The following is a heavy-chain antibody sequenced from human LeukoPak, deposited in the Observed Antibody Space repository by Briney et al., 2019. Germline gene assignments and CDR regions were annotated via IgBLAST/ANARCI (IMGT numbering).Heavy chain of an antibody. Sequence: PSETLSLTCTVSGFSISSTSYYWAWIRQPPGKGRVWIGSMYHSGSTYYNSALKSRVTISVDTSKNQCSLNLSSVTAADTAVYYWARLDFGSSSFSFDYWGQGTLVTVSS. CDR2: MYHSGST. D-gene: IGHD6-6*01. CDR1: GFSISSTSYY. J-gene: IGHJ4*02. V-gene: IGHV4-39*01. CDR3: ARLDFGSSSFSFDY.